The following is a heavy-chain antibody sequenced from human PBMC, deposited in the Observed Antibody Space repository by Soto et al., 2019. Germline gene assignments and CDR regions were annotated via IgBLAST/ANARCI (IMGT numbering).Heavy chain of an antibody. CDR3: LGSTIFGTRVYYYYMDV. J-gene: IGHJ6*03. D-gene: IGHD3-3*01. Sequence: SETLSLTCTVSGGSISSGCYYWSWIRQHPGKGLEWIGYIYYSGSTYYNPSLKSRVTISVDTSKNQFSLKLSSVTAADTAVYYCLGSTIFGTRVYYYYMDVWGKGTTVTVSS. CDR1: GGSISSGCYY. CDR2: IYYSGST. V-gene: IGHV4-31*03.